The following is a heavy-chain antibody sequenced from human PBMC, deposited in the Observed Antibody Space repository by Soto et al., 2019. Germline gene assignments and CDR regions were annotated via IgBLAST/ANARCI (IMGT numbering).Heavy chain of an antibody. D-gene: IGHD6-6*01. CDR1: GGTFSSYA. CDR3: ARDPPRGSSSPTNDY. V-gene: IGHV1-69*13. Sequence: SVKVSCKASGGTFSSYAISWVRQAPGQGLEWMGGIIPIFGTANYAQKFQGRVTITADESTSTAYMELSSLRSEDTAVYYCARDPPRGSSSPTNDYWGQGTLVTVSS. CDR2: IIPIFGTA. J-gene: IGHJ4*02.